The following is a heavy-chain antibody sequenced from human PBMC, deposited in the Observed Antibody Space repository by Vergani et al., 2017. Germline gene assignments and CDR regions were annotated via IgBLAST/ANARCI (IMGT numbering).Heavy chain of an antibody. D-gene: IGHD2-21*02. CDR3: ARHLAYCGGDWYPYYYGMDV. V-gene: IGHV4-39*01. CDR1: GDSISSRNCY. J-gene: IGHJ6*02. CDR2: LYYSGST. Sequence: QVQLQESGPGLVKPSETLSLTCTVSGDSISSRNCYWGWIRQPPGKGLEWIGSLYYSGSTYYNPSLKSRVTISVDTSKNQFSLKLNSVTAADTAVYYCARHLAYCGGDWYPYYYGMDVWGQGTTVTVSS.